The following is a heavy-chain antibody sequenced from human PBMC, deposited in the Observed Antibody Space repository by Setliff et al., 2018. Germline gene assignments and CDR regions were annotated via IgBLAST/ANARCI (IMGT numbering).Heavy chain of an antibody. V-gene: IGHV4-38-2*02. Sequence: SLTCTVSGYSISSGYIWGWIRQPPGKGPEWVGNIGHTGSINYNPSLKSRLTISRDTSKNQVSLKLSSVPATDTAVYYCARDLGHGGDSDYWGQGILVTVSS. D-gene: IGHD2-21*02. CDR2: IGHTGSI. CDR3: ARDLGHGGDSDY. CDR1: GYSISSGYI. J-gene: IGHJ4*02.